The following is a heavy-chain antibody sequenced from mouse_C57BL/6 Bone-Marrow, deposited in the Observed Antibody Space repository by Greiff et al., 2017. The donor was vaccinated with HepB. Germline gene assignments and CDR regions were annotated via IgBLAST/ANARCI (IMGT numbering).Heavy chain of an antibody. J-gene: IGHJ4*01. CDR2: IYPRSGNT. CDR1: GYTFTSYG. CDR3: ARNFQHYYAMDY. Sequence: QVQLQQSGAELARPGASVKLSCKASGYTFTSYGISWVKQRTGQGLEWIGEIYPRSGNTYYNEKFKGKATLTADKSSSTAYMELRSLTSEDSAVYFCARNFQHYYAMDYWGQGTSVTVSS. V-gene: IGHV1-81*01.